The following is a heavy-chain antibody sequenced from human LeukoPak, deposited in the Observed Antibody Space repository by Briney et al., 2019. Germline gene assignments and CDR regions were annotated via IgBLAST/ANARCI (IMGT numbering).Heavy chain of an antibody. D-gene: IGHD3-22*01. CDR1: GFXFSSYS. Sequence: GGSLRLSCAASGFXFSSYSINWVRQAPGKGLEWVSSISSSSSYIYYADSVKGRFTISRDNAKNSLYLQMNSLRAEDTAVYYCARDPFDPSDYYDSSGYYDYWGQGTLVTVSS. CDR3: ARDPFDPSDYYDSSGYYDY. J-gene: IGHJ4*02. V-gene: IGHV3-21*01. CDR2: ISSSSSYI.